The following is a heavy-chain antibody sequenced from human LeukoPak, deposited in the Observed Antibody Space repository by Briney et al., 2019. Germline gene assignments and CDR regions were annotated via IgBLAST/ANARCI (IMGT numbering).Heavy chain of an antibody. V-gene: IGHV3-53*01. CDR1: GFTVSSNY. CDR2: IYSGGST. CDR3: ARAGYGDLDFDY. J-gene: IGHJ4*02. Sequence: GGSLRLSCAASGFTVSSNYMSWVRQAPGKGLEWVSVIYSGGSTYYADSVKGRFTISRDNSKNTLYLQVNSLRAEDTAVYYCARAGYGDLDFDYWGQGTLVTVSS. D-gene: IGHD4-17*01.